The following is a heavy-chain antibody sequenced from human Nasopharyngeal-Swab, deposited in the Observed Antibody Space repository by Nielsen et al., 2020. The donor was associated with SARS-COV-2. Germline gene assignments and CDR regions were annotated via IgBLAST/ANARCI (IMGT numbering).Heavy chain of an antibody. D-gene: IGHD3-10*01. CDR2: IYTSGST. J-gene: IGHJ6*02. CDR3: ARDQKLWFGESADYYYYGMDV. Sequence: SETLSLTCTVPGGAISSYHWSWIRQPDGKGLEWIGRIYTSGSTNYNPSLKSRVTMSVDTSKNQFSLKLSSVTAADTAVYYCARDQKLWFGESADYYYYGMDVWGQGTTVTVSS. V-gene: IGHV4-4*07. CDR1: GGAISSYH.